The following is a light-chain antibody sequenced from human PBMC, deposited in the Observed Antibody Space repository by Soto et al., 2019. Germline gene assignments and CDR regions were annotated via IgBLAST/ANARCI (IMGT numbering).Light chain of an antibody. CDR3: QQYGRAPKN. Sequence: EIVLTQSPGTLSLSPGERATLSCRASQSVTSNYLAWYQQKPGQAPRLLIYVASSRATGIPDRFSGSGSGTDFTLTISRLEPEDFAVYYCQQYGRAPKNFGQGTKVDIK. CDR2: VAS. CDR1: QSVTSNY. J-gene: IGKJ1*01. V-gene: IGKV3-20*01.